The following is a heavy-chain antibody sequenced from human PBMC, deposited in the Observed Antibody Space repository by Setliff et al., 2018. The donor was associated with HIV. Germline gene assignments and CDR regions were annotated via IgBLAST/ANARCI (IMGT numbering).Heavy chain of an antibody. CDR3: VRGGTSSIWFGP. Sequence: PQETLSTICIVTGASISSNTWSWIQKAAGKGLQWIGFIYNSVTTNYNPSLKSRVTISLDTSKNQFSLKLTSVTAADTALYFCVRGGTSSIWFGPWGQGTLVTVSS. D-gene: IGHD2-2*01. V-gene: IGHV4-59*01. CDR2: IYNSVTT. CDR1: GASISSNT. J-gene: IGHJ5*02.